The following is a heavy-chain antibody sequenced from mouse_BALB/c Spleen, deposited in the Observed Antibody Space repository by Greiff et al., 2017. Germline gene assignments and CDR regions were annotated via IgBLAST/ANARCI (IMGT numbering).Heavy chain of an antibody. J-gene: IGHJ4*01. CDR1: GYTFSSYW. D-gene: IGHD1-1*01. CDR2: ILPGSGST. V-gene: IGHV1-9*01. Sequence: QVHVKQSGAELMKPGASVKISCKATGYTFSSYWIEWVKQRPGHGLEWIGEILPGSGSTNYNEKFKGKATFTADTSSNTAYMQLSSLTSEDSAVYYCARYYYGSSYYYAMDYWGQGTSVTVSS. CDR3: ARYYYGSSYYYAMDY.